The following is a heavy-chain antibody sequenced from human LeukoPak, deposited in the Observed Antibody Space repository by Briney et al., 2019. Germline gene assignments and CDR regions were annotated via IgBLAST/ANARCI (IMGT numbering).Heavy chain of an antibody. J-gene: IGHJ1*01. CDR3: VGDGRDGYNKYFYH. CDR1: GFTFSIAA. Sequence: GGSLRLSCSASGFTFSIAAMHWVRQAPGKGLQYVSVISGNGVSSYADSVKGRFIISRDNSKNTVYLQMSSLRTEDTAVYYCVGDGRDGYNKYFYHWGQGTLVTVSS. CDR2: ISGNGVS. D-gene: IGHD5-24*01. V-gene: IGHV3-64D*06.